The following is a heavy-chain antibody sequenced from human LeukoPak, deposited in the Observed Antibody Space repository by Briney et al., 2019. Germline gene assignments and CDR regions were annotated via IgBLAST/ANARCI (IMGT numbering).Heavy chain of an antibody. Sequence: GGSLRLSCAASGFTFSSYGMHWVRQAPGKRLEWVAVISNDRSNQYYADPVKGRFTNSRDNSKNTQHLQRNNLKTEDTAVYYCTTDLGVYWGQGTLVTVSS. V-gene: IGHV3-30*03. CDR2: ISNDRSNQ. D-gene: IGHD3-10*01. J-gene: IGHJ4*02. CDR3: TTDLGVY. CDR1: GFTFSSYG.